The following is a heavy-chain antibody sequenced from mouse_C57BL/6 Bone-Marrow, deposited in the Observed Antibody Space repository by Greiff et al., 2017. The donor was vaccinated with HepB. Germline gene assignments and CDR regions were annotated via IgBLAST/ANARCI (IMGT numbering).Heavy chain of an antibody. CDR1: GYTFTSYW. Sequence: QVQLQQPGAELVKPGASVKLSCKASGYTFTSYWMQWVKQRPGQGLEWIGEIDPSDSYTNYNQKFKGKATLTVDTSSSTAYMQLSSLTSEDTAVYYCTLYYGNSPCAMDYWGQGTSVTVSS. V-gene: IGHV1-50*01. D-gene: IGHD2-1*01. J-gene: IGHJ4*01. CDR3: TLYYGNSPCAMDY. CDR2: IDPSDSYT.